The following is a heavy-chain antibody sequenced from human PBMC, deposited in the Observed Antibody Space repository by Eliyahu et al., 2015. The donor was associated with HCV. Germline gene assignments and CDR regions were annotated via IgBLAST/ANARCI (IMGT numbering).Heavy chain of an antibody. V-gene: IGHV3-21*01. CDR2: ISXSSSYI. CDR3: AREKGGSCSGGSCYSGQSYYFDY. J-gene: IGHJ4*02. Sequence: EVQLVESGGGLVKPGGSLRLSCAASGFTFSSXXMXWXRXAPGXGLEGVXSISXSSSYIYYADSVKGRFTISRDNAKNSLYLQMNSLRAEDTAVYYCAREKGGSCSGGSCYSGQSYYFDYWGQGTLVTVSS. CDR1: GFTFSSXX. D-gene: IGHD2-15*01.